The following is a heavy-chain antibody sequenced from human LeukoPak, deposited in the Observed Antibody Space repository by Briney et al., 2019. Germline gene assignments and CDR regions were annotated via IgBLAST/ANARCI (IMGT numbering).Heavy chain of an antibody. D-gene: IGHD2-15*01. CDR1: GYTFTSYG. CDR3: ARTGYCSGGSCYSAKSSAFDI. CDR2: ISAYNGNT. V-gene: IGHV1-18*01. Sequence: ASVKVSCKASGYTFTSYGITWVRQAPGQGLEWMGWISAYNGNTNYAQKFQGRVTITADESTSTAYMELSSLRSEDTAVYYCARTGYCSGGSCYSAKSSAFDIWGQGTMVTVSS. J-gene: IGHJ3*02.